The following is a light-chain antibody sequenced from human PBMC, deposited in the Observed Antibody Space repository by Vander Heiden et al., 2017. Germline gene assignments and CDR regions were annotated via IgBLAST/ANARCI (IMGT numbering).Light chain of an antibody. V-gene: IGKV3-15*01. J-gene: IGKJ1*01. CDR3: QQDNNWTQT. Sequence: EIVMTHSPATLSVAPGERATISCSASQRVSSNLAAYQQKPGQAPRLLIDGASTRATGIPARFSGSGSGTEFTTTSSSLQSEDFAVYYCQQDNNWTQTFGQGTKVEIK. CDR2: GAS. CDR1: QRVSSN.